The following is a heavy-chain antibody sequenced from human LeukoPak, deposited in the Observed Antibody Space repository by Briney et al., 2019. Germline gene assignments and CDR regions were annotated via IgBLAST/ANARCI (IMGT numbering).Heavy chain of an antibody. J-gene: IGHJ5*02. CDR2: INPNSGGT. Sequence: ASVKASCKASGYTFTGYYMHWVRQAPGQGLEWMGWINPNSGGTNYAQKFQGRVTMTRDTSISTAYMELSRLRSDDTAVYYCARAPVIVVVPAAIRGIYWFDPWGQGTLVTVSS. V-gene: IGHV1-2*02. CDR3: ARAPVIVVVPAAIRGIYWFDP. D-gene: IGHD2-2*01. CDR1: GYTFTGYY.